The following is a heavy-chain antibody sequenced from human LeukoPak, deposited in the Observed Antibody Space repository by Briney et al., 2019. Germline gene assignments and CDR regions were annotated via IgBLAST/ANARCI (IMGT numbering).Heavy chain of an antibody. V-gene: IGHV6-1*01. CDR2: TYYRSKWYN. Sequence: SQTFSLTCAISGDSVSSNSAAWNWTRQSPSRGLEWLGRTYYRSKWYNDYAVSVKSRITINPDTSKNQFSLQLNSVTPEDTAVYYCARVIRAGIAAATYYYGMDVWGQGTMVTVSS. D-gene: IGHD6-13*01. CDR3: ARVIRAGIAAATYYYGMDV. CDR1: GDSVSSNSAA. J-gene: IGHJ6*02.